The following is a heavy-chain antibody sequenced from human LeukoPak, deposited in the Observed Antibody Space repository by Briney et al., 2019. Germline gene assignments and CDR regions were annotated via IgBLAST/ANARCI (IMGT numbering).Heavy chain of an antibody. Sequence: SETLSLTCTVSGGSISSYYWSWIRQPPGKGLEWIGYIYYSGSTNYNPSLKRRVTISVDTYKNQFSLKLSSVTAADTAVYYCARVSLDYVWGSYRFHFDYWGQGTLVTVSS. CDR1: GGSISSYY. CDR2: IYYSGST. J-gene: IGHJ4*02. V-gene: IGHV4-59*01. D-gene: IGHD3-16*02. CDR3: ARVSLDYVWGSYRFHFDY.